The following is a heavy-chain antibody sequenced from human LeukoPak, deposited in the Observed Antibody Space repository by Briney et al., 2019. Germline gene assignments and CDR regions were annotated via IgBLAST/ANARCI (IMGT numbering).Heavy chain of an antibody. V-gene: IGHV3-21*01. Sequence: PGGSLRLSCAASGITFNSYSMNWVRQAPGKGLEWVSSINDNSHYIYYVDSVKGRFTTSRDNAKNSLYLQMNSLRVEDTAVYYCARQTGSGLFILPGGQGTLVTVSS. CDR3: ARQTGSGLFILP. CDR1: GITFNSYS. CDR2: INDNSHYI. D-gene: IGHD3/OR15-3a*01. J-gene: IGHJ4*02.